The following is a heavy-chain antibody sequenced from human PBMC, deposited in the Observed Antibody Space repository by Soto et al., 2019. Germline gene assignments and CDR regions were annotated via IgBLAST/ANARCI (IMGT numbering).Heavy chain of an antibody. V-gene: IGHV3-30-3*01. CDR1: GFTFSSYA. J-gene: IGHJ6*02. CDR2: ISYDGSNK. CDR3: AREWVEEIYSSSSGGAYYYYGMDV. D-gene: IGHD6-6*01. Sequence: GGSRRLSCAASGFTFSSYAMHWVRQAPGKGLEWVAVISYDGSNKYYADSVKGRFTISRDNSKNTLYLQMNSLRAEDTAVYYCAREWVEEIYSSSSGGAYYYYGMDVWGQGTTVTVSS.